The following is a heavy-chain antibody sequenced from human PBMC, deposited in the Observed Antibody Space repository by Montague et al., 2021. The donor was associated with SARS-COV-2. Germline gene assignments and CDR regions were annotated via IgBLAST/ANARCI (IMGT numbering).Heavy chain of an antibody. Sequence: PALVKPTQTLTLTCTFSGFSLSTSGMCVSWIRQPPGKALEWLARXXRGDDKYYSTSLKTRLTISKDTSKNQVVLTMTNMDPVDTATYYCARETGTTVSLDYWGQGTLVTVSS. J-gene: IGHJ4*02. CDR1: GFSLSTSGMC. V-gene: IGHV2-70*11. CDR2: XXRGDDK. D-gene: IGHD1-7*01. CDR3: ARETGTTVSLDY.